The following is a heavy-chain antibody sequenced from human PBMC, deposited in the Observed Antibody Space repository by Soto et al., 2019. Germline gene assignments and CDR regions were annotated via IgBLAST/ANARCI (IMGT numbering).Heavy chain of an antibody. CDR3: AKGTSSEFLLSFDD. Sequence: GGSLRLSCAASGFTFSSYAMSWVRQAPGKGLEWVSVITGSGSHSYYADSVKGRFTISRDNSRNTLFLQMDSLRADDTAVYFCAKGTSSEFLLSFDDWGHGTLVTVTS. CDR1: GFTFSSYA. V-gene: IGHV3-23*01. CDR2: ITGSGSHS. D-gene: IGHD3-10*01. J-gene: IGHJ4*01.